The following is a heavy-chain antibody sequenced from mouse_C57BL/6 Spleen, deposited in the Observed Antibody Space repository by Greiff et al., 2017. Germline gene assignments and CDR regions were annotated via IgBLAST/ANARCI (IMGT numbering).Heavy chain of an antibody. J-gene: IGHJ2*01. CDR1: GFTFSSYA. CDR3: ARDRGYSNLYYFDY. CDR2: ISDGGSYT. D-gene: IGHD2-5*01. V-gene: IGHV5-4*01. Sequence: EVKLVESGGGLVKPGGSLKLSCAASGFTFSSYAMSWVRQTPEKSLEWVATISDGGSYTYYPDNVKGRFTISRDNAKNNLYLQMSHLKSEDTAMYYCARDRGYSNLYYFDYWGQGTTRTVSS.